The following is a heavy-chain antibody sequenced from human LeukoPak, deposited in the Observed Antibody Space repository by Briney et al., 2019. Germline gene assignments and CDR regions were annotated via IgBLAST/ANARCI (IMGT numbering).Heavy chain of an antibody. V-gene: IGHV3-15*01. J-gene: IGHJ4*02. CDR3: AHRNTTMVRVDY. CDR2: TRSEADGGTT. D-gene: IGHD5-18*01. CDR1: GFTFSSCW. Sequence: GGSLRLSCAASGFTFSSCWMHWVRQTPGKGLVWVGRTRSEADGGTTDYAAPVKGRFTISRDDSKNMLYLQMSSLKTEDTAVYFCAHRNTTMVRVDYWGQGTLVTVSS.